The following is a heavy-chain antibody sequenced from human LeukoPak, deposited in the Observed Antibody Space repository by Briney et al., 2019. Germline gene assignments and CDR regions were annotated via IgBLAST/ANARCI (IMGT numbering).Heavy chain of an antibody. CDR3: ARGRMTTVTTVWFDP. Sequence: SETLSLTCAVYGGSFSGYYWSWIRQPPGKGLEWIGEINHSGSTNYNPSLKSRVTISVDTSKNQFSLKLSSVTAADTAVYYCARGRMTTVTTVWFDPWGQGTLVTVSS. CDR2: INHSGST. J-gene: IGHJ5*02. CDR1: GGSFSGYY. V-gene: IGHV4-34*01. D-gene: IGHD4-17*01.